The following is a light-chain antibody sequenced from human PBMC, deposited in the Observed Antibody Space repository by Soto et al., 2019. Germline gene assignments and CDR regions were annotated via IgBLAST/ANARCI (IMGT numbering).Light chain of an antibody. CDR1: QSVSSY. CDR3: QERSNWPPIT. Sequence: ELVLTQSPATLSLSPGERATLSCRASQSVSSYLALYQQKPGKAPRLLIYDASNRATGIPARFSGSGSGTDFTLTSGSLEPEDFAVYYCQERSNWPPITFGHGTRLEI. J-gene: IGKJ5*01. V-gene: IGKV3-11*01. CDR2: DAS.